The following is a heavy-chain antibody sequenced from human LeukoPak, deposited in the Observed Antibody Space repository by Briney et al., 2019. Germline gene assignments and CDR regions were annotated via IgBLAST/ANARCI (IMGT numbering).Heavy chain of an antibody. J-gene: IGHJ3*02. CDR3: ARAGGEAAAAIDAFDI. CDR1: GYTFTSYY. V-gene: IGHV1-46*01. D-gene: IGHD2-2*02. Sequence: ASVKVSCKASGYTFTSYYIHWVRQAPGQGLEWMGIINPGGGRTSYAQKFQGRVTMTRDMSTSTVYMELGSLKSEDTAVYYCARAGGEAAAAIDAFDIWGQGTMVTVSS. CDR2: INPGGGRT.